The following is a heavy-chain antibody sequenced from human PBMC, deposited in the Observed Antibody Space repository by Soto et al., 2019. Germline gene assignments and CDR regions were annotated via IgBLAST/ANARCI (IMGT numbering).Heavy chain of an antibody. CDR2: VSGSGDST. CDR1: GFTFTNYV. J-gene: IGHJ5*02. CDR3: ARGPVKYRGNSGGGGGFDP. Sequence: GGSLRLSCTASGFTFTNYVMSWVRQAPGKGLEWVSAVSGSGDSTYYADSVKGRFTISRDNSKSPVFLQMNSPRTDDTAVYHPARGPVKYRGNSGGGGGFDPWGRGTLVTVSS. D-gene: IGHD1-26*01. V-gene: IGHV3-23*01.